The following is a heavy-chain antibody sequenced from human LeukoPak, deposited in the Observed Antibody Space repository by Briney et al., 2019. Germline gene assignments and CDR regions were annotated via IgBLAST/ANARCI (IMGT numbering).Heavy chain of an antibody. CDR2: ISSRSSYI. CDR3: VRNSPDVSDAFDI. Sequence: KTGGSLRLSCAASGFTFSRYSMNWVRQAPGKGLDCFSSISSRSSYIYYPDSVKGRFTIFRDNAKNSLYLQMNSLRAEDTAVYYCVRNSPDVSDAFDIWGQGTMVTVSS. J-gene: IGHJ3*02. D-gene: IGHD2/OR15-2a*01. V-gene: IGHV3-21*01. CDR1: GFTFSRYS.